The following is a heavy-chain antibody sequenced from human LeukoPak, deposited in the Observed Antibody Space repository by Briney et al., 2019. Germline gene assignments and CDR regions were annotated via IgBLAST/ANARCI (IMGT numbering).Heavy chain of an antibody. J-gene: IGHJ6*03. CDR2: IYYSGST. V-gene: IGHV4-39*01. Sequence: SETLSLTCTVSGGSISSSSYYWGWIRQPPGKGLEWIGSIYYSGSTYYNPSLKSRVTISVDTSKNQFSLKLSSVTAAGTAVYYCARLSSGHYYYYYYYMDVWGKGTTVTVSS. D-gene: IGHD3-10*01. CDR3: ARLSSGHYYYYYYYMDV. CDR1: GGSISSSSYY.